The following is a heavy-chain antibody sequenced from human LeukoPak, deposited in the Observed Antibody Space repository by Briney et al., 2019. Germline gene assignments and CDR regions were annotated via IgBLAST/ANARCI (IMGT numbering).Heavy chain of an antibody. V-gene: IGHV3-23*01. CDR2: ISGSGGST. D-gene: IGHD2-2*01. J-gene: IGHJ4*02. CDR3: AKEDCSSTSCYLFLEPYYFDY. Sequence: PGGSLRLSCAASGFTFSSYAMSWVRQAPGKGLEWVSAISGSGGSTYYADSVKGRFTISRDNSKNTLYLQMNSLRAGDTAVYYCAKEDCSSTSCYLFLEPYYFDYWGQGTLVTVSS. CDR1: GFTFSSYA.